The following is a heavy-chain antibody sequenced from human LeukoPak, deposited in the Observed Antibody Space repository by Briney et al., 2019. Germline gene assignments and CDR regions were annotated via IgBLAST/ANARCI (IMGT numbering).Heavy chain of an antibody. CDR2: IYYSGST. D-gene: IGHD6-19*01. CDR1: GGSISSYY. J-gene: IGHJ4*02. CDR3: ARHGYSGGWYFLDY. V-gene: IGHV4-59*08. Sequence: PSETLSLTCTVSGGSISSYYWSWIRQPPGKGLEWIGYIYYSGSTNYNPSLKSRVTISVDTSKNQISLKLNPVTAADTAVYYCARHGYSGGWYFLDYWGQGTLVTVSS.